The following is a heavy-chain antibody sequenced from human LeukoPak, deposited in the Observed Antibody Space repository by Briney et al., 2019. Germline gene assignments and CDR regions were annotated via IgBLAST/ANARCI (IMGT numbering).Heavy chain of an antibody. Sequence: GSLRLSCAASEFTFSDFYMSWIRPAPGKGLEWVSAISGSGGRTYYADSVKGRFTFSRDNSKNTLYLQMNSLRAEDTAVYYCAKDIFYGSGTYPDAFDIWGQGTMVTVSS. CDR1: EFTFSDFY. J-gene: IGHJ3*02. D-gene: IGHD3-10*01. V-gene: IGHV3-23*01. CDR2: ISGSGGRT. CDR3: AKDIFYGSGTYPDAFDI.